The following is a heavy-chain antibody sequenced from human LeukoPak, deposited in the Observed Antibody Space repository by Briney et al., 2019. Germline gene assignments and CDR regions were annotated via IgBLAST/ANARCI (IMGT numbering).Heavy chain of an antibody. Sequence: GSLRLSCAASGFTFSNAWMSWVRQPPGKGLEWIGSIYYSGSTYYNPSLKSRVTISVDTSKNQFSLKLSSVTAADTAVYYCARRARYCSGGSCSQLIHYYYYYYMDVWGKGTTVTISS. V-gene: IGHV4-38-2*01. CDR1: GFTFSNAW. CDR3: ARRARYCSGGSCSQLIHYYYYYYMDV. J-gene: IGHJ6*03. D-gene: IGHD2-15*01. CDR2: IYYSGST.